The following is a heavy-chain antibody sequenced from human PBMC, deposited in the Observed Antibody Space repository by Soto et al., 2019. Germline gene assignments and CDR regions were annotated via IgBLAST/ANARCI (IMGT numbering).Heavy chain of an antibody. D-gene: IGHD3-10*01. CDR1: GGSISSYY. Sequence: SETLSLTCTVSGGSISSYYWSWIRQPPGKGLEWIGYIYYSGSTNYNPSLKSRVTISVDTSKNQFSLKLSSVTAADTAVYYCARARSGWFDPWGQGTLVTVSS. V-gene: IGHV4-59*01. CDR2: IYYSGST. CDR3: ARARSGWFDP. J-gene: IGHJ5*02.